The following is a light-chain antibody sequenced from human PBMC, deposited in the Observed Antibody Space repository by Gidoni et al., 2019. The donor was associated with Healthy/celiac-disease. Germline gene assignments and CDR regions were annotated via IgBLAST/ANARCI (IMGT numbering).Light chain of an antibody. CDR3: CSYAGSSTLYV. Sequence: QSALTQPASVSGSPGQSITVSCTGTRSDVGSYNLVTWYQQHPGKAPKLMIDEGSKRPSGVSNRFSGSKSGNTSSLTISGLQAEDEADYYCCSYAGSSTLYVFGTGTKVTVL. CDR1: RSDVGSYNL. J-gene: IGLJ1*01. CDR2: EGS. V-gene: IGLV2-23*01.